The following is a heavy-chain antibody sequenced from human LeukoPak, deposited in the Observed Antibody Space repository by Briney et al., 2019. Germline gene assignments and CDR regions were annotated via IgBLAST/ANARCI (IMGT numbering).Heavy chain of an antibody. CDR1: GGSFSGYY. CDR3: ARGWRFLAAHNWFDP. CDR2: INHSGST. J-gene: IGHJ5*02. D-gene: IGHD6-6*01. V-gene: IGHV4-34*01. Sequence: PSETLSLTCAAYGGSFSGYYWSWIRQPPGKGLEWIGEINHSGSTNYNPSLKSRVTISVDTSKNQFSLKLSSVTAADTAVYYCARGWRFLAAHNWFDPWGQGTLVTVSS.